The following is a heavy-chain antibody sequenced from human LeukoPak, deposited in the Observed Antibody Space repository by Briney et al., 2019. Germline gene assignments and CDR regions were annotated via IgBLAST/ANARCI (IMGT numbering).Heavy chain of an antibody. CDR1: GFTFSSYS. D-gene: IGHD3-10*01. Sequence: GGSLRLSCAASGFTFSSYSMNWVRQAPGKGLEWVSYISSSSSTIYYADSVKGRFTISRDNAKNSLYLQMNSLRAEDTAVYYCARDSTGGARYYYGSGFDYWGQGTLVTVSS. J-gene: IGHJ4*02. V-gene: IGHV3-48*04. CDR2: ISSSSSTI. CDR3: ARDSTGGARYYYGSGFDY.